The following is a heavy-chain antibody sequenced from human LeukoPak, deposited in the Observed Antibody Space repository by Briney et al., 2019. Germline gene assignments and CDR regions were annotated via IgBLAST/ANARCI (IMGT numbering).Heavy chain of an antibody. CDR2: IYSGGST. CDR1: GFTVSSNY. J-gene: IGHJ4*02. D-gene: IGHD3-22*01. Sequence: GGSLRLSCAASGFTVSSNYMSWVRQAPGKGLEWVSVIYSGGSTYYADSVKGRFTISRDNSKNTLYLQMNSLRAEDTAVYYCARFEYDTLYDYWGQGTLVTVSS. V-gene: IGHV3-66*01. CDR3: ARFEYDTLYDY.